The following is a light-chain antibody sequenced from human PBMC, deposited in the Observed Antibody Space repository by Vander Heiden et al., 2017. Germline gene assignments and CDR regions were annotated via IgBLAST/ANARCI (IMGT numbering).Light chain of an antibody. CDR1: QSVSSSY. CDR3: QQDGSSRGT. V-gene: IGKV3-20*01. CDR2: GAS. J-gene: IGKJ2*01. Sequence: EIVLTQSPGTLSLSPGERATLSCRASQSVSSSYLAWYQQKPGQPPRLLIYGASSRATGIPDRFSGSGSGTDFTLTISRLEPEDFAVYYCQQDGSSRGTFGQGTKLEIK.